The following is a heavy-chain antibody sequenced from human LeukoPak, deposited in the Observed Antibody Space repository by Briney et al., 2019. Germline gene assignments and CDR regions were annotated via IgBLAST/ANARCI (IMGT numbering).Heavy chain of an antibody. D-gene: IGHD3-16*01. Sequence: SETLSLTCTVSGGSISSSSYYWSWIRQPAGKGLEWIGRIYTSGSTNYNPSLKSRVTISVDTSKNQFSLKLSSVTAADTAVYYCARGPGPYDDYWGQGTLVTVSS. J-gene: IGHJ4*02. V-gene: IGHV4-61*02. CDR1: GGSISSSSYY. CDR3: ARGPGPYDDY. CDR2: IYTSGST.